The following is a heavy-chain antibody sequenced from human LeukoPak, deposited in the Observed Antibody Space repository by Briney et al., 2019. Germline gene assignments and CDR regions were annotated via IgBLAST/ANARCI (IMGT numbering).Heavy chain of an antibody. D-gene: IGHD2-15*01. J-gene: IGHJ3*02. Sequence: GGSLRLSCAASGFTFSSYSMNWVRQAPGKGLEWVSSISSSSSYIYYADSVKGRFTISRDNAKDSLYLQMNSLRAEDTAVYYCASSASWYSDAFDIWGQGTMVTVSS. CDR3: ASSASWYSDAFDI. CDR2: ISSSSSYI. V-gene: IGHV3-21*01. CDR1: GFTFSSYS.